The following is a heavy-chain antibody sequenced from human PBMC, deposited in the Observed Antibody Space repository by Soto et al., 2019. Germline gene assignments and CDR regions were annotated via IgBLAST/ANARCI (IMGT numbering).Heavy chain of an antibody. Sequence: GGSLRLSCAASGFTFSSYGMHWVRQAPGKGLEWVAVISYDGSNKYYADSEKGRFTISRDNSKNTLYLQMNSLRAEDTAVYYCAKGDYYGSGTYYTGAPGYYYYGMDVWGQGTTVTVS. J-gene: IGHJ6*02. D-gene: IGHD3-10*01. CDR3: AKGDYYGSGTYYTGAPGYYYYGMDV. CDR1: GFTFSSYG. V-gene: IGHV3-30*18. CDR2: ISYDGSNK.